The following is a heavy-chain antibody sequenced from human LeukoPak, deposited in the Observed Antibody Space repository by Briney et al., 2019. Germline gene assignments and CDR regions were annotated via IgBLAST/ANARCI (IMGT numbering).Heavy chain of an antibody. CDR1: GGSISSYY. CDR2: IYYSGST. J-gene: IGHJ4*02. D-gene: IGHD4-17*01. CDR3: ARATHDYGDSPLDY. V-gene: IGHV4-59*06. Sequence: SETLSLTCTVSGGSISSYYWSWIRQHPGRGLEWIGYIYYSGSTYYNPSLKSRVTISVDTSKNQFSLKLSSVTAADTAVYYCARATHDYGDSPLDYWGQGTLVTVSS.